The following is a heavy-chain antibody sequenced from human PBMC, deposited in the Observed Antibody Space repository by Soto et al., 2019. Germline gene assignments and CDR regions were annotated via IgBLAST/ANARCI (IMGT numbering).Heavy chain of an antibody. D-gene: IGHD6-19*01. CDR3: ARDRKGIAVAGSGWFDP. CDR2: IIPIFGTA. J-gene: IGHJ5*02. Sequence: QVQLVQSGAEVKKPGSSLKVSCKASGGTFSSYAISWVRQAPGQGLEWMGGIIPIFGTANYAQKFQGRVTITADESTSTAYMELSSLRSEDTAVYYCARDRKGIAVAGSGWFDPWGQGTLVTVSS. V-gene: IGHV1-69*01. CDR1: GGTFSSYA.